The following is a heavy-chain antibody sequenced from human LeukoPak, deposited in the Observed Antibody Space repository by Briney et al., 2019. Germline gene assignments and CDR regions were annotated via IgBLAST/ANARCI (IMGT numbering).Heavy chain of an antibody. V-gene: IGHV3-23*01. Sequence: GGSLRLSCAASGITFIKYSMTWVRQAPGKGLEWVSAITGSGAFTDYADSVKGRFTISRDNSRNMLYLQMNSLRAEDTALYYCAKRSAESSGYFDYWGQGTLVTVSS. D-gene: IGHD6-19*01. CDR3: AKRSAESSGYFDY. CDR1: GITFIKYS. J-gene: IGHJ4*02. CDR2: ITGSGAFT.